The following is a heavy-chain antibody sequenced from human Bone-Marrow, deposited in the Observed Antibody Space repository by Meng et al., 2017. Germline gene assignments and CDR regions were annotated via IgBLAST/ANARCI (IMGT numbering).Heavy chain of an antibody. Sequence: QVQLGQPGAEVKKPGASVKVSCKASGYTFTGYYMHWVRQAPGQGLEWMGRINPNSGGTNYAQKFQGRVTMTRDTSISTAYMELSRLRSDDTAVYYCARDGPSSGWYLIDYWGQGTLVTVSS. J-gene: IGHJ4*02. CDR3: ARDGPSSGWYLIDY. D-gene: IGHD6-19*01. CDR1: GYTFTGYY. CDR2: INPNSGGT. V-gene: IGHV1-2*06.